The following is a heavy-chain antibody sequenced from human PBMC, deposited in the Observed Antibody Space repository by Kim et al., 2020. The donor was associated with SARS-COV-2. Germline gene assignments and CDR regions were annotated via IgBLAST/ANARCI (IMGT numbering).Heavy chain of an antibody. CDR3: AREDFGVVNSYGMDV. J-gene: IGHJ6*02. V-gene: IGHV1-2*02. D-gene: IGHD3-3*01. Sequence: QRFQGRVTMTRDTSISTGYMELSRLRSDDTAVYYCAREDFGVVNSYGMDVWGQGTTVTVSS.